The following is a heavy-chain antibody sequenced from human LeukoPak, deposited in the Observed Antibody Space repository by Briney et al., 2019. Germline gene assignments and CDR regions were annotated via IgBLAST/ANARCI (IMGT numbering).Heavy chain of an antibody. D-gene: IGHD3-3*01. J-gene: IGHJ4*02. CDR3: ASFWRSRFDY. V-gene: IGHV4-59*11. CDR1: GVSISSHY. CDR2: IYYSGST. Sequence: PSETLSLTCTVSGVSISSHYWSWIRQPPGKGLEWIGYIYYSGSTNYNPSLKSRVTISVDTSKNQFSLKLSSVTAADTAVYYCASFWRSRFDYWGQGTLVTVSS.